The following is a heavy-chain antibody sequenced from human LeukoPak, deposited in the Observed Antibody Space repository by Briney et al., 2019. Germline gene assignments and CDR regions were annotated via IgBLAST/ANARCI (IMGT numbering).Heavy chain of an antibody. D-gene: IGHD1-26*01. CDR2: IYYSGST. Sequence: KPSETLSLTCTVSGGSISSYYWSWIRQPPGKGLEWIGYIYYSGSTNYNPSLKSRVTISVDTSKNQFSLKLSSVTAADTAVYYCARAPDSGSSFDYWGQGTLVTVSS. J-gene: IGHJ4*02. V-gene: IGHV4-59*08. CDR1: GGSISSYY. CDR3: ARAPDSGSSFDY.